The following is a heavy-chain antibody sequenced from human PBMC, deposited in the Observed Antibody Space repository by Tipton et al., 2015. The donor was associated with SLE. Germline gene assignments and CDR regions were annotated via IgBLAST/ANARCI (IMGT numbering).Heavy chain of an antibody. CDR2: IKQDGSEK. V-gene: IGHV3-7*01. D-gene: IGHD2-21*02. CDR3: ARKGCCGDNCYSDY. Sequence: SLRLSCVASGFTFSSYWMSWVRQSPGKGLEWVANIKQDGSEKYYVDSVKGRFTISRDNAKNSLYLQMSSLRAEDTAVYFCARKGCCGDNCYSDYWGQGTLVPVSS. J-gene: IGHJ4*02. CDR1: GFTFSSYW.